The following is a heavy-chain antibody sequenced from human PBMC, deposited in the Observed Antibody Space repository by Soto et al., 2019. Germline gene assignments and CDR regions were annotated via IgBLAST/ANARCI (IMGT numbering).Heavy chain of an antibody. J-gene: IGHJ4*02. CDR2: IIPIFGTA. Sequence: SVKVSCKASGGTFSSYAISWVRQAPGQGLEWMGGIIPIFGTANYAQKFQGRVTITADESTSTAYMELSSLRSEDTAVYYCARGPFDTAMLVPYYFDYWGQGTLVTVSS. CDR1: GGTFSSYA. D-gene: IGHD5-18*01. V-gene: IGHV1-69*13. CDR3: ARGPFDTAMLVPYYFDY.